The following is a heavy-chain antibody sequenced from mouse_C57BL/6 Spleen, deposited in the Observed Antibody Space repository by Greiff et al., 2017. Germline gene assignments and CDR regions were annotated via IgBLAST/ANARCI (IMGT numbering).Heavy chain of an antibody. J-gene: IGHJ2*01. CDR2: INPNYGTT. V-gene: IGHV1-39*01. CDR1: GYSFTDYN. D-gene: IGHD2-1*01. CDR3: ARGSGNYDYFDY. Sequence: QLKQSGPELVKPGASVKISCKASGYSFTDYNMNWVKQSNGKSLEWIGVINPNYGTTSYNQKFTGKATLTVDQSSSTAYRQLNSLTSEDSAVYYGARGSGNYDYFDYWGQGTTLTVSS.